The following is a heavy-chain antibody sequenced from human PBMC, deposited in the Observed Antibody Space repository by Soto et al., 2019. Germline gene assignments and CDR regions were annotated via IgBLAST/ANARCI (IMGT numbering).Heavy chain of an antibody. CDR1: GFTFSSYA. V-gene: IGHV3-30-3*01. Sequence: GGSLRLSCAASGFTFSSYAMHWVRQAPGKGLEWVAVISYDGSNKYYADSVKGRFTNSRDNSKNTLYLQKNSLRAEDTAVYYCARSSQSEAFDIWGQGTMVTVSS. J-gene: IGHJ3*02. CDR3: ARSSQSEAFDI. D-gene: IGHD2-2*01. CDR2: ISYDGSNK.